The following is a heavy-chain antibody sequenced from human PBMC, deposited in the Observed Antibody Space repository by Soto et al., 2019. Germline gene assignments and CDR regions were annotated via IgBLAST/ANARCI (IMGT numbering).Heavy chain of an antibody. CDR3: ARHGFYGDYSSNYFDP. Sequence: PGASLKISCQGSGYSFTNYWIAWMRQMPGEGLEYMGIIYPSDSTARYSPSFQGQVTFSVDKSISTAYSQWNSLKASDTAMYYCARHGFYGDYSSNYFDPWGQGTLVTVSS. CDR2: IYPSDSTA. CDR1: GYSFTNYW. J-gene: IGHJ5*02. V-gene: IGHV5-51*01. D-gene: IGHD4-17*01.